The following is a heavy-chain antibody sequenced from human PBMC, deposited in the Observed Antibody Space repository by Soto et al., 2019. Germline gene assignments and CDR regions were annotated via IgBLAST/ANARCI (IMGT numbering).Heavy chain of an antibody. D-gene: IGHD6-19*01. Sequence: QVQLQESGPGLVKPSGTLSLTCAVSGDSISNSRWWTWVRQPPGKGLEWIGDIFHSGDTNYNPSLKSRVFISVDKAQSQFSLKVSSVTDADTAVYYCAYSTGWYRPDVWGQGTLVTVSS. V-gene: IGHV4-4*02. J-gene: IGHJ3*01. CDR1: GDSISNSRW. CDR3: AYSTGWYRPDV. CDR2: IFHSGDT.